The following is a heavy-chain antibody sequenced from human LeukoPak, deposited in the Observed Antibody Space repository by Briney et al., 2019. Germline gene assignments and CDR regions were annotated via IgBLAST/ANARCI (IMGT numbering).Heavy chain of an antibody. CDR1: GGSISSSAYF. J-gene: IGHJ5*02. V-gene: IGHV4-39*07. D-gene: IGHD6-13*01. Sequence: PSETLSLTCTVSGGSISSSAYFWGWIRQPPGTGLEWIGSLYYSGSTYYNPSLKSRVTISVDTSKNQFSLKLSSVTAADTAVYYCARDKYTSSWINWFDPWGQGTLVTVSS. CDR2: LYYSGST. CDR3: ARDKYTSSWINWFDP.